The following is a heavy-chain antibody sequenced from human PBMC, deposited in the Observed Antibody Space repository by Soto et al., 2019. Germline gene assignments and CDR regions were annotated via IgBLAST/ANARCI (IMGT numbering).Heavy chain of an antibody. CDR2: IDGSGGTT. Sequence: PGGSLRLSCTASGFTFGDYAMSWFRQAPGKGLEWVSTIDGSGGTTYYADSVKGRFTISRDNSMNTVYLQMNSLRADDTALYYCAKNSGWFNTWGQGALVTVSS. CDR3: AKNSGWFNT. D-gene: IGHD3-10*01. V-gene: IGHV3-23*01. CDR1: GFTFGDYA. J-gene: IGHJ5*02.